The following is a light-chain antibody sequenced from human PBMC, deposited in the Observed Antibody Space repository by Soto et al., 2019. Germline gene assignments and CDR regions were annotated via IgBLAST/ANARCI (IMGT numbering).Light chain of an antibody. V-gene: IGLV1-40*01. CDR3: HTCDSSRSVV. CDR1: GSNVGAGYD. CDR2: GNT. Sequence: QSVLTQPPSVSGAPGQRVTLSCTGSGSNVGAGYDVHWYQQLPGTAPKILIYGNTNRPSGFPDRFSGSKSGASAALAITGLEEEDEGDYYCHTCDSSRSVVFGGGTKLTVL. J-gene: IGLJ2*01.